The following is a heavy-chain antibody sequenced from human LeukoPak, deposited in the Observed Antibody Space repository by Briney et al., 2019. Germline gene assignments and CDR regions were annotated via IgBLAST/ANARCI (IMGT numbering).Heavy chain of an antibody. CDR1: GYSISSGYY. V-gene: IGHV4-38-2*02. D-gene: IGHD2-15*01. Sequence: DPSETLSLTCTVSGYSISSGYYWGWIRQPPGEGLEWIGSIYHSGSTYHNPSLKSRVTISIDTSKNQFSLKLISVTAADTAVYYCASRGSGGMKNAFDMWGQGIMVTVSS. CDR2: IYHSGST. J-gene: IGHJ3*02. CDR3: ASRGSGGMKNAFDM.